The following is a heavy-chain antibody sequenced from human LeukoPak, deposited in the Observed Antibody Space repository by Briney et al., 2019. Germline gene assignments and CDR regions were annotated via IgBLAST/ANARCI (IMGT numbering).Heavy chain of an antibody. CDR2: IIPIFGTA. CDR3: ARDYSSGWYGLDY. D-gene: IGHD6-19*01. J-gene: IGHJ4*02. V-gene: IGHV1-69*05. Sequence: SVKVSCKASGGTFSSYAISWVRQAPGQGLEWMGRIIPIFGTANYAQKFQGRVTITTDESTSTAYMELSSLRSEDTAVYYCARDYSSGWYGLDYWGQGTLVTVS. CDR1: GGTFSSYA.